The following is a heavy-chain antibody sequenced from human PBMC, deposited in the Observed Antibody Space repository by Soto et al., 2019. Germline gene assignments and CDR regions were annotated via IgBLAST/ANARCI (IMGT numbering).Heavy chain of an antibody. J-gene: IGHJ6*02. CDR2: IIPIFGTA. V-gene: IGHV1-69*13. Sequence: SVKVSCKASGGTFSSYAISWVRQAPGQGLEWMGGIIPIFGTANYAQKFQGRVTITADESTSTAYMELSSLRSEDTAVYYCARDLSGYSYGSHYYGMDVWGQGTTVTVSS. CDR1: GGTFSSYA. D-gene: IGHD5-18*01. CDR3: ARDLSGYSYGSHYYGMDV.